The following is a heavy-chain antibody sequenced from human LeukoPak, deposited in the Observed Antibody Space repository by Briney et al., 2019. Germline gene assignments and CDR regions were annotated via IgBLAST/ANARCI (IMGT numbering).Heavy chain of an antibody. J-gene: IGHJ4*02. CDR1: GDSISSDSYY. V-gene: IGHV4-39*07. D-gene: IGHD5-18*01. Sequence: SETLSLTCTVSGDSISSDSYYWSWIRQPPGKGLEWIGEINHSGSTNYNPSLKSRVTISVDTSKNQFSLKLSSVTAADTAVYYCARGHRYSYGSWFPWTPSDHPDYWGQGTLVTVSS. CDR2: INHSGST. CDR3: ARGHRYSYGSWFPWTPSDHPDY.